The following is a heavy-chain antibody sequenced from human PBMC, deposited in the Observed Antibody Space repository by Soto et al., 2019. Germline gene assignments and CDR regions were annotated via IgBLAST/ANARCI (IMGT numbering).Heavy chain of an antibody. CDR2: IYSGGST. CDR1: GFTVSSNY. J-gene: IGHJ6*02. V-gene: IGHV3-53*01. D-gene: IGHD2-21*02. CDR3: AREATVYYGMDV. Sequence: GGSLRLSCAASGFTVSSNYMSWVRQAPGKGLEWVSVIYSGGSTYYADSVKGRFTISRDNSKNTLYLQMNSLRAEDTAVYYCAREATVYYGMDVWGQGTTVTVSS.